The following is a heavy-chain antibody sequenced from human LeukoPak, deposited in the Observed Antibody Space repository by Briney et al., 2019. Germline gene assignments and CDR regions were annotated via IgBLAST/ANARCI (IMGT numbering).Heavy chain of an antibody. CDR1: GGSISSSSYY. V-gene: IGHV4-39*07. D-gene: IGHD4-17*01. CDR3: ARDTLDYGDYSTGI. Sequence: SETLSLTCTVSGGSISSSSYYWGWIRQPPGKGLEWIGSIYYSGSTYYNPSLKSRVTILVDTSKNQFSLKLSSVTAADTAVYYCARDTLDYGDYSTGIWGQGTLVTVSS. J-gene: IGHJ4*02. CDR2: IYYSGST.